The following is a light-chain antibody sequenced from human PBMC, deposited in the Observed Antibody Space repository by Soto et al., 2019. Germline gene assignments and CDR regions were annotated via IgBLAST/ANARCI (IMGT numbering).Light chain of an antibody. CDR3: LSFDSSLSVV. CDR1: SSNIGAGYD. Sequence: QAVVTQPPSVSGAPGQRVTISCTGSSSNIGAGYDVHWYQQLPGRAPKLLIYGNTNRPSGVPDRFSGSKSGTSASLAINGLQAEDEADYYCLSFDSSLSVVFGGGTKLTVL. J-gene: IGLJ2*01. V-gene: IGLV1-40*01. CDR2: GNT.